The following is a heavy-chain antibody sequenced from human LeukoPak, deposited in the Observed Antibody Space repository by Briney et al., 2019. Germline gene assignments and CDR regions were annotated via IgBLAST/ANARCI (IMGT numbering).Heavy chain of an antibody. Sequence: GGSLRLSCAASGFTFSSYSMNWVRQAPGKGLEWVSSISSSSSYIYYADSVKGRFTISRDNAKNSLYLQMNSLRAEDTAVYYCARSDIVVVPAADRWFDPWGQGTLVTVSS. D-gene: IGHD2-2*01. CDR2: ISSSSSYI. J-gene: IGHJ5*02. CDR1: GFTFSSYS. CDR3: ARSDIVVVPAADRWFDP. V-gene: IGHV3-21*01.